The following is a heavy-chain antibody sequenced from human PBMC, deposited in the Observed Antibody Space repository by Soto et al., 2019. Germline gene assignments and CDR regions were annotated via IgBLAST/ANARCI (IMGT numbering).Heavy chain of an antibody. V-gene: IGHV3-15*07. D-gene: IGHD3-22*01. CDR3: TTDSYITSIIVRFDY. Sequence: PGGALRLSCAASGFTFSNAWVNWVRQTPGKGLEWVGRVKSKTDCGTTDFAAPVKGRFAISRDDSKNMVYLEMNSLKTEDTAIYYCTTDSYITSIIVRFDYWGHGTLVTVSS. CDR2: VKSKTDCGTT. CDR1: GFTFSNAW. J-gene: IGHJ4*01.